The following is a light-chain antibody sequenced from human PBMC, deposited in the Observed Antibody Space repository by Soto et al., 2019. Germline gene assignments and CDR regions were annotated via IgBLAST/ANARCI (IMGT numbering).Light chain of an antibody. CDR3: QQYGNSPLT. Sequence: EIVLTQSPGTLSLSPGERATLSCRTSQSVSSSYLAWYQQKPGQAPRLLIYGASSRATGIPDRFSGSGSGTDFTLTITRLDPEDFALFYCQQYGNSPLTFGGGTKVDI. CDR2: GAS. CDR1: QSVSSSY. V-gene: IGKV3-20*01. J-gene: IGKJ4*01.